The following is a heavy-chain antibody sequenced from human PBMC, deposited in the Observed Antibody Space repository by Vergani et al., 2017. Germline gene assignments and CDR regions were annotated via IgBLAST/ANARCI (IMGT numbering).Heavy chain of an antibody. J-gene: IGHJ4*02. CDR1: GFTFSSYG. D-gene: IGHD3-10*01. CDR2: IWYDGSNK. Sequence: QVQLVESGGGVVQPGRSLRLSCAASGFTFSSYGMHWVRQAPGKGLEWVAVIWYDGSNKYYADSVKGRFTISRDNSKNTLYLQMNSLRAEDTALYHCARDRPELGGLAFDYWGQGTLVTVSS. CDR3: ARDRPELGGLAFDY. V-gene: IGHV3-33*01.